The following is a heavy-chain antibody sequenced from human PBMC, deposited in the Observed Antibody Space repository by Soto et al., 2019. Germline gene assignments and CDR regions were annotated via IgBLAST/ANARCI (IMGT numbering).Heavy chain of an antibody. J-gene: IGHJ4*02. V-gene: IGHV4-61*01. CDR1: GGSVSSGSYY. CDR2: IYYSGST. D-gene: IGHD6-19*01. CDR3: AGESRSGWYDY. Sequence: SETLSLTCTVSGGSVSSGSYYWSWIRQPPGKGLEWIGYIYYSGSTNYNPSLKSRVTISVDTSKNQFSLKLSSVTAADTAVYYCAGESRSGWYDYWGQGTLVTVSS.